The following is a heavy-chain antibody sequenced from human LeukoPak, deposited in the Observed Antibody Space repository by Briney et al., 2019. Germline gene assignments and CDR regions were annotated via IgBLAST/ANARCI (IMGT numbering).Heavy chain of an antibody. J-gene: IGHJ4*02. D-gene: IGHD3-10*01. CDR2: IWYDGSNK. CDR3: ARGPPGVRGQYRYFFDY. Sequence: GGSLRLSCAASGFTFSSYGMHWVRQAPGKGLEWVAVIWYDGSNKYYADSVKGRFTISRDNSKNTLYQQMNSLRAEDTAVYYCARGPPGVRGQYRYFFDYWGQGTLVTVSS. CDR1: GFTFSSYG. V-gene: IGHV3-33*01.